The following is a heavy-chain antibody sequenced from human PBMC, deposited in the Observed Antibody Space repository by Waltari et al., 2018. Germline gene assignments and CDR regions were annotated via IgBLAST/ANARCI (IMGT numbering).Heavy chain of an antibody. CDR1: GFTFSSYG. V-gene: IGHV3-33*01. CDR2: IWYDGSNK. Sequence: QVQLVESGGGVVQPGRSLRLSCAASGFTFSSYGMHWVRQAPGQGLEWVAVIWYDGSNKYYADSVKGRFTISRDNSKNTLYLQMNSLRAEDTAVYYCARDYYDSSGYYWLASIDYWGQGTLVTVSS. J-gene: IGHJ4*02. D-gene: IGHD3-22*01. CDR3: ARDYYDSSGYYWLASIDY.